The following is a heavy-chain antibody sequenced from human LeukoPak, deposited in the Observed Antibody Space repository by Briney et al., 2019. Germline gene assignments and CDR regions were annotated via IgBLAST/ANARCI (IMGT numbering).Heavy chain of an antibody. D-gene: IGHD2-15*01. J-gene: IGHJ4*02. CDR1: GFTFSSYS. CDR2: ISSSSSYI. CDR3: ASGGIICSGGSCYSYYFDY. V-gene: IGHV3-21*01. Sequence: PGGSLRLSCAASGFTFSSYSMNWVRQAPGKGLEWGSSISSSSSYIYYADSVKGRFTISRDNAKNSLYLQMNSLRAEDTAVYYCASGGIICSGGSCYSYYFDYWGQGTLVTVSS.